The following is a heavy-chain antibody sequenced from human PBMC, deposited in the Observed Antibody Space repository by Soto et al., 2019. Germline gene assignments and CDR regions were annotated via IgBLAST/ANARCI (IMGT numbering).Heavy chain of an antibody. J-gene: IGHJ5*02. D-gene: IGHD2-21*01. CDR2: ISAYSGNT. CDR1: GYTFTSYG. V-gene: IGHV1-18*01. CDR3: TRHAGNVLNIASGDSSLWHKWFDP. Sequence: QVHLVQSGAEVKKPGASVKVSCQASGYTFTSYGISWVRQAPGQGLERMGWISAYSGNTNFAREFRGRVTMTTDTSTGRVYMGLGSLPSDDTAVYYCTRHAGNVLNIASGDSSLWHKWFDPWGQGTMVCVSS.